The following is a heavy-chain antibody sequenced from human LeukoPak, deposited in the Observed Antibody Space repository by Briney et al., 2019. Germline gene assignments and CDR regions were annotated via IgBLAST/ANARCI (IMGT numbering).Heavy chain of an antibody. D-gene: IGHD4-17*01. V-gene: IGHV1-69*05. J-gene: IGHJ4*02. CDR1: GGTFNSYA. CDR3: ARGIRSGGRYYFDY. Sequence: ASVKVSCKASGGTFNSYAISWVRQAPGQGLEWMGGIIPIFGTANYAQKFQGRVTITTDEYTSTAYMELSSLRSEDTAVYYCARGIRSGGRYYFDYWGQGTLVTVSS. CDR2: IIPIFGTA.